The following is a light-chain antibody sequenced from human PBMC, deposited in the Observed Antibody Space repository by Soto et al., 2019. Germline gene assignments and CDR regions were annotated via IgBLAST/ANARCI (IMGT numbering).Light chain of an antibody. J-gene: IGKJ1*01. Sequence: EIVTTQSPGTLSVSPGERATLSCRASESVSSRIAWYQQRPGQAPRLLIYSASTRATGIPARFSGSGPGTEFTLTISSLQSEDFAVYYCQQYDDWPWTFGQGTKVEIK. CDR1: ESVSSR. V-gene: IGKV3-15*01. CDR3: QQYDDWPWT. CDR2: SAS.